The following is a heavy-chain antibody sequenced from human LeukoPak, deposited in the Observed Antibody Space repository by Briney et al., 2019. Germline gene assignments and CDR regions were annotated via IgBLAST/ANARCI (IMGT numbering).Heavy chain of an antibody. J-gene: IGHJ3*01. D-gene: IGHD4-17*01. Sequence: GGSLRLSCAASGFTFSRHAMHWVRQAPGKGLEWVAVISYDGSNKDYADSVKGRFTVSRDNSKNTLYLQFSSLRAEDTAVFYCARSAGDPHAFDVWGQGTMVTVSS. V-gene: IGHV3-30-3*01. CDR3: ARSAGDPHAFDV. CDR2: ISYDGSNK. CDR1: GFTFSRHA.